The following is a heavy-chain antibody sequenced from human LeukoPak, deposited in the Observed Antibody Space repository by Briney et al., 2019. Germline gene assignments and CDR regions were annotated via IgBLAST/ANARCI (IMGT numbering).Heavy chain of an antibody. CDR2: INHSGST. CDR3: ARGRDFWRSNWFDP. V-gene: IGHV4-30-4*08. CDR1: GGSISSGDYY. Sequence: SQTLSLTCTVSGGSISSGDYYWSWIRQPPGKGLEWIGEINHSGSTNYNPSLKSRVTISVDTSKNQFSLKLSSVTAADTAVYYCARGRDFWRSNWFDPWGQGTLVTVSS. J-gene: IGHJ5*02. D-gene: IGHD3-3*01.